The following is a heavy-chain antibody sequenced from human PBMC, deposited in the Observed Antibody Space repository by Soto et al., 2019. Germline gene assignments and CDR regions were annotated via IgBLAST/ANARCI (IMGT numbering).Heavy chain of an antibody. J-gene: IGHJ5*02. V-gene: IGHV1-18*01. D-gene: IGHD3-3*01. Sequence: QTQLVQSGPEVKNPGASVKVSCKESGYSFNSYGISWVRQAPGQGLEWMGWISASSGNTSYAEELQGRVTMTTDSATSTAYMELRSLTSDDTAVYYCARETKFYDFWSGYYRFDTWGQGTLVSVSS. CDR2: ISASSGNT. CDR1: GYSFNSYG. CDR3: ARETKFYDFWSGYYRFDT.